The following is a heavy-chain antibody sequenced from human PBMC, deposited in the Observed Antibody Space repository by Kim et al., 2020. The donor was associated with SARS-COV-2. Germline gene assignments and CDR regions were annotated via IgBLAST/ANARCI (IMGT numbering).Heavy chain of an antibody. CDR2: INHSGST. Sequence: SETLSLTCAVYGGSFSGYYWSWIRQPPGKGLEWIGEINHSGSTNYNPSLKSRVTISVDTSKNQFSLKLSSVTAADTAVYYCARGNSYVPYYYYYYGMDVWGQGTTVTVSS. J-gene: IGHJ6*02. V-gene: IGHV4-34*01. D-gene: IGHD1-20*01. CDR1: GGSFSGYY. CDR3: ARGNSYVPYYYYYYGMDV.